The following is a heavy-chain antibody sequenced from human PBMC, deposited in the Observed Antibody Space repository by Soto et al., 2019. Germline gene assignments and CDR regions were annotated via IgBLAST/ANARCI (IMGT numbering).Heavy chain of an antibody. Sequence: QITLKESGPTLVKPTQTLTLTCTFSGFSLSTSGVGVGWIRQPPGKALEWLALIYWDDDKRYSPSLKSRLTITNDTSKNQVVLTMTNMDPVDTATYYCAHVAVLRYFDWLSNPFDYWGQGTLVTVSS. CDR3: AHVAVLRYFDWLSNPFDY. D-gene: IGHD3-9*01. CDR2: IYWDDDK. J-gene: IGHJ4*02. CDR1: GFSLSTSGVG. V-gene: IGHV2-5*02.